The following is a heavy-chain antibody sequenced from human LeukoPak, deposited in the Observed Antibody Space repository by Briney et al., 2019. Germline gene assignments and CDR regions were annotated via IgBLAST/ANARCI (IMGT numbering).Heavy chain of an antibody. CDR1: SIXXXY. Sequence: SIXXXYWSWXRQXPGKGLEWIGYIYYSGSTNYNPSLKSRVTISVDTSKNQFSLKLSSVTAADTAVYYCARVAQGYYYGMDVWGQGTTVTVSS. CDR3: ARVAQGYYYGMDV. J-gene: IGHJ6*02. D-gene: IGHD5-12*01. CDR2: IYYSGST. V-gene: IGHV4-59*01.